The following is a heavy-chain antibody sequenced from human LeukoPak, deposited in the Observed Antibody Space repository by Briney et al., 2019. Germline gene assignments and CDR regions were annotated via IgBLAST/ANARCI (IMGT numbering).Heavy chain of an antibody. CDR2: IIPIFGTA. V-gene: IGHV1-69*01. CDR1: GGTFSSYA. D-gene: IGHD2-2*01. CDR3: ARCGSSTSCQRELSFDY. J-gene: IGHJ4*02. Sequence: GSSVKVSCKASGGTFSSYAISWVRQAPGQGLEWMGGIIPIFGTANYAQKFQGRVTITADESTSTAYMELSSLRSEDTAVHYCARCGSSTSCQRELSFDYWGQGTLVTVSS.